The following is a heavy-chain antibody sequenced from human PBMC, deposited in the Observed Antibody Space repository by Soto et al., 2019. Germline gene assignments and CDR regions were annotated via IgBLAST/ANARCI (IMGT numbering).Heavy chain of an antibody. CDR2: IYHSGST. Sequence: PSGTLSLTCAGSGGSISGGGYSWSWIRQPPGKGLEWIGYIYHSGSTYYNPSLKSRVTISVDRSKNQFSLKLSSVTAADTAVYYCARVLEQWLVDYWGQGTLVTVSS. V-gene: IGHV4-30-2*01. CDR3: ARVLEQWLVDY. CDR1: GGSISGGGYS. D-gene: IGHD6-19*01. J-gene: IGHJ4*02.